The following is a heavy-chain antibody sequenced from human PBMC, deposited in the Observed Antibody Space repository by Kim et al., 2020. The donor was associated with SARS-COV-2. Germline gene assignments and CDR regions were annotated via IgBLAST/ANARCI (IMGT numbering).Heavy chain of an antibody. CDR2: T. D-gene: IGHD6-13*01. V-gene: IGHV1-18*01. Sequence: TNYAQKLRGRVTMTTDTSTSTAYMELRSLRSDDTAVYYCARGFFAAAFDYWGQGTLVTVSS. J-gene: IGHJ4*02. CDR3: ARGFFAAAFDY.